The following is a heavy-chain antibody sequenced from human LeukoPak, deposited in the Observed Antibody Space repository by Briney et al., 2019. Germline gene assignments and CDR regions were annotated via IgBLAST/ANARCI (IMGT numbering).Heavy chain of an antibody. D-gene: IGHD3-22*01. CDR3: ALISITMIVVVPYDY. CDR1: GFTFSTYA. Sequence: GGSLRLSCAASGFTFSTYAMSWVRQAPGKGLEWVSVISASGVSTYYADSVKGRFTISRDNSKNTLFLQMASLRAEDTAVYYCALISITMIVVVPYDYWGQGTLVTVSS. CDR2: ISASGVST. J-gene: IGHJ4*02. V-gene: IGHV3-23*01.